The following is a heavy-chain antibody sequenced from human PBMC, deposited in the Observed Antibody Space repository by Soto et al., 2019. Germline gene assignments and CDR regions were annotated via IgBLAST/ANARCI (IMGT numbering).Heavy chain of an antibody. CDR2: IYHSGTT. CDR3: ASRHDFGDYPEGFDI. V-gene: IGHV4-31*11. D-gene: IGHD4-17*01. Sequence: QVVLQESGPGLVKPSQTISLTCAVSGESISSGGYYWSWIRQRPGKGLEWIAFIYHSGTTYFNLSLKSRIIISMDTSRNQFSLSLSSVTAADSAVYYCASRHDFGDYPEGFDIWGQGTMVTVAS. J-gene: IGHJ3*02. CDR1: GESISSGGYY.